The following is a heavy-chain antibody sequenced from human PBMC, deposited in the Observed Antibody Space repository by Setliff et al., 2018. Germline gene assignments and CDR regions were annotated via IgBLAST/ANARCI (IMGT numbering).Heavy chain of an antibody. CDR2: ISVYNGKT. CDR1: GYTFTSYG. J-gene: IGHJ4*02. Sequence: ASVKVSCKASGYTFTSYGFSWVRQAPGQGLEWMGWISVYNGKTKYAQKFQGRVTMTTDTSTRTAYMEVTSLRSDDTAVYYCARGRAFYYDSSGYFDYWGQGTLVTVSS. V-gene: IGHV1-18*01. D-gene: IGHD3-22*01. CDR3: ARGRAFYYDSSGYFDY.